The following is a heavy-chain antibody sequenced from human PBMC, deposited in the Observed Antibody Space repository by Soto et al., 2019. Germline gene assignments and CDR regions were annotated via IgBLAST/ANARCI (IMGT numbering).Heavy chain of an antibody. J-gene: IGHJ3*02. D-gene: IGHD1-1*01. V-gene: IGHV3-30*18. CDR2: ISYDGSNK. CDR3: AKDLPGLEHSGAFDI. CDR1: GFTFSSYG. Sequence: QVQLVESGGGVVQPGRSLRLSCAASGFTFSSYGMHWVRQAPGKGLEWVAVISYDGSNKYYADSVKGRFTISRDNSKNSLYLQMSSLRAEDTAVYYCAKDLPGLEHSGAFDIWGQGTMVTVSS.